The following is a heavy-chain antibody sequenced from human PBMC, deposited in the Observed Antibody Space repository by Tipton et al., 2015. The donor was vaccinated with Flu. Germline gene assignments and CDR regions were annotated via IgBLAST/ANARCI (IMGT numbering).Heavy chain of an antibody. J-gene: IGHJ4*02. CDR2: IYSSGVT. Sequence: GSLRLSCAVSGSIVNADYVSWVRQAPGEGLEWVSIIYSSGVTYYADSVKGRFTISRDTPKNTVYLQMNSLGVEDTAIYFCVRVIYGSFSDWGQGALVTVSS. D-gene: IGHD3-10*01. CDR3: VRVIYGSFSD. CDR1: GSIVNADY. V-gene: IGHV3-53*01.